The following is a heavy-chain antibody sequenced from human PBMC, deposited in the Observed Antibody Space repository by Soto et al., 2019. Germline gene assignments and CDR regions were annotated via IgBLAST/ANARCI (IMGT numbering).Heavy chain of an antibody. J-gene: IGHJ6*02. CDR1: GFIFSKYG. CDR3: AKDLGSGKPYYYYAMDV. CDR2: ISYDGSNK. D-gene: IGHD3-10*01. Sequence: QVQLVESGGGVGQPGRSLRLSCGASGFIFSKYGMHWVRQAPGKGLEWVAVISYDGSNKYYAESVKGRFIISRDKSENTLYLQMNSLRAEDTALYYCAKDLGSGKPYYYYAMDVWGQGTTATVSS. V-gene: IGHV3-30*18.